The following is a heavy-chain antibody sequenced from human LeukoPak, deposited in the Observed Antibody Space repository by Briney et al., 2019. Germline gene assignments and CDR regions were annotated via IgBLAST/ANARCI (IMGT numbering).Heavy chain of an antibody. CDR1: GATMITSAFY. CDR2: VHVSGGT. J-gene: IGHJ6*03. D-gene: IGHD3-3*01. CDR3: TRDAYDFWSGFRMDV. Sequence: KSSETLSLNCTVSGATMITSAFYWGWIRESPGKGLEWIGNVHVSGGTYYNPSHKGRVTISLDTSKNQFSLKLSPVTAADTAVYYCTRDAYDFWSGFRMDVWGKGTTVAVSS. V-gene: IGHV4-39*07.